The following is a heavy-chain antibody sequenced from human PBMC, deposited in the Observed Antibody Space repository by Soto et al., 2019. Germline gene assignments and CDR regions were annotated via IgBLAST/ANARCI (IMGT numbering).Heavy chain of an antibody. CDR3: ARAGPISPTLIVVVVAASNDAFDI. CDR1: GGSISSGGYY. Sequence: SLTCTVSGGSISSGGYYWSWIRQHPGKGLEWIGYIYYSGSTYYNPSLKSRVTISVDTSKNQFSLKLSSVTAADTAVYYCARAGPISPTLIVVVVAASNDAFDIWGQGTMVTVSS. V-gene: IGHV4-31*03. J-gene: IGHJ3*02. CDR2: IYYSGST. D-gene: IGHD2-15*01.